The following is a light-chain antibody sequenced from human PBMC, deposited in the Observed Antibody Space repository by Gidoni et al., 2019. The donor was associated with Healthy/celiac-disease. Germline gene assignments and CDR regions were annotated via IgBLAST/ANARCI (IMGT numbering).Light chain of an antibody. J-gene: IGLJ2*01. V-gene: IGLV1-40*01. Sequence: QSVLTQPPSVSGAPGQRVTISCTRSSSNIGAGYDVHWYQPLPGTAPKPLIYGNSNRPSGVPYRFSGTKSGTSASLAISGRQAEDEADYYCQSYDSSLSGVVFDGGTKLTVL. CDR3: QSYDSSLSGVV. CDR2: GNS. CDR1: SSNIGAGYD.